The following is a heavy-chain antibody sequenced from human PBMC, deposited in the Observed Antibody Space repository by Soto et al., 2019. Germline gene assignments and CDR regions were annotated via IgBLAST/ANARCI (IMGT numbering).Heavy chain of an antibody. CDR3: AFYGEVVNGLDY. Sequence: ASVKVSCKASGYTFTSYAMHWVRQAPGQRLEWMGWINAGNGNTKYSQKFQGRVTITRDTSASTAYMELSSLRSEDTAVYYCAFYGEVVNGLDYFCQRRLVTVSS. CDR1: GYTFTSYA. CDR2: INAGNGNT. D-gene: IGHD2-15*01. J-gene: IGHJ4*02. V-gene: IGHV1-3*01.